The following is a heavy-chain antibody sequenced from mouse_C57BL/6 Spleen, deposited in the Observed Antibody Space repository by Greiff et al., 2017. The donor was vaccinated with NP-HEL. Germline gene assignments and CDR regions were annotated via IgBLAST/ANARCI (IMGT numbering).Heavy chain of an antibody. J-gene: IGHJ1*03. Sequence: QVQLQQPGAELVMPGASVKLSCKASGYTFTSYWMHWVKQRPGQGLEWIGEIDPSDSYTNYNQKFKGKSTLTVDKSSSTAYMQLSSLTSEDSAVYYCARRPSYGYFDVWGTGTTVTVSS. CDR3: ARRPSYGYFDV. V-gene: IGHV1-69*01. CDR2: IDPSDSYT. CDR1: GYTFTSYW.